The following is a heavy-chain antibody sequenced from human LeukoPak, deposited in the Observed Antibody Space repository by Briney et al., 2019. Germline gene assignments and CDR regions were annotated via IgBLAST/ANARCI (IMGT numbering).Heavy chain of an antibody. Sequence: GKVSCKVSGYTLTELSMHWVRQAPGKGLEWMGGFDPEDGETIYAQKFQGRVTMTEDTSTDTAYMELSSLRSEDTAVYYCATDLGRITIFGVVIMRAFDIWGQGTMVTVSS. D-gene: IGHD3-3*01. J-gene: IGHJ3*02. V-gene: IGHV1-24*01. CDR3: ATDLGRITIFGVVIMRAFDI. CDR1: GYTLTELS. CDR2: FDPEDGET.